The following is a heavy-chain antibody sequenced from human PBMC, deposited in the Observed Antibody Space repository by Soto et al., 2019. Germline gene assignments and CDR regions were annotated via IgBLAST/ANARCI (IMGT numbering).Heavy chain of an antibody. V-gene: IGHV4-59*01. D-gene: IGHD6-13*01. J-gene: IGHJ4*02. Sequence: TAETLSLTCTVSGGSISSYFYIWVRQPPGKGLEWIGSVYYTETTDYNPPLTSRVTISVDTSKPQFSLNLRSVTAADTAVYYCARDLAAVPRAFDYWGRGTLVTVSS. CDR1: GGSISSYF. CDR3: ARDLAAVPRAFDY. CDR2: VYYTETT.